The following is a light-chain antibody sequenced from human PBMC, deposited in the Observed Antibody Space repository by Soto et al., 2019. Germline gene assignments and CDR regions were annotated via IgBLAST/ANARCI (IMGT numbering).Light chain of an antibody. CDR3: QQYNSYPWT. J-gene: IGKJ1*01. Sequence: DIQMTQSPSTLSASVGDRVTITCRASQSISTSLTWYQQKPGKAPKLLIYHASSLESGVPSRFSGSGSGTEFTLTISSLQPDDFATYYCQQYNSYPWTFGQGTKVDIK. V-gene: IGKV1-5*01. CDR1: QSISTS. CDR2: HAS.